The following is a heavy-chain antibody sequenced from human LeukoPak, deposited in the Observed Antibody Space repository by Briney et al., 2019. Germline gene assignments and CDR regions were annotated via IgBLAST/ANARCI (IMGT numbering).Heavy chain of an antibody. V-gene: IGHV4-38-2*02. CDR1: GYSISSGDY. D-gene: IGHD2-21*02. CDR2: IYHSGST. J-gene: IGHJ4*02. CDR3: ARTPAYCGGDCWYSDY. Sequence: SETLSLTCTVSGYSISSGDYWGWIRPPPGKGLEWIGSIYHSGSTYYNPSLKSRVTISVDTSKNQFSLKLNSVTAADTAVYYCARTPAYCGGDCWYSDYWGQGTLVTVSA.